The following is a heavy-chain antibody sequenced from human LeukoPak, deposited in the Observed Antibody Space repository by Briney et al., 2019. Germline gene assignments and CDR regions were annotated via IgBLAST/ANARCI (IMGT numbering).Heavy chain of an antibody. Sequence: ASVNVSRKASGYTFTSYYMHWVRQAPGQGLEWMGIINPSAGSTSYAQKFQGRVTMTRDTSTSTVYMELSSLRSEDTAVYYCARGGLQLLAPLDYWGQGTLVTVSS. CDR2: INPSAGST. CDR1: GYTFTSYY. CDR3: ARGGLQLLAPLDY. D-gene: IGHD5-18*01. V-gene: IGHV1-46*01. J-gene: IGHJ4*02.